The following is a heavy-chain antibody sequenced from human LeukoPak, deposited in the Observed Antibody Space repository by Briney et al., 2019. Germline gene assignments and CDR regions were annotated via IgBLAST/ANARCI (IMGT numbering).Heavy chain of an antibody. Sequence: GGSLRLSCAASGFTFSSYGMSWVRQAPGKGLEWVSSISSTGGTTYYADSVKGRFTISRDNSKNTLYLQMNSLRAEDTAIYYCAKLHLFRVLDYWGKGTLVTVSS. CDR1: GFTFSSYG. CDR3: AKLHLFRVLDY. CDR2: ISSTGGTT. J-gene: IGHJ4*02. D-gene: IGHD2-21*01. V-gene: IGHV3-23*01.